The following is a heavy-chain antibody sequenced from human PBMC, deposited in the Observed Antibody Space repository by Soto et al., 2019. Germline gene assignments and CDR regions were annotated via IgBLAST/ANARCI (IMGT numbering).Heavy chain of an antibody. CDR2: ISAYNGNT. Sequence: ASVKVSCKSSGYTFTTYCISWGRQAPGQGLEWMGWISAYNGNTIYAQKLQGRVTMTTDTSTSTAYMELRSLRSDDTAVYYCAREYSSSWYRWFDPWGQGTLVTVSS. D-gene: IGHD6-13*01. V-gene: IGHV1-18*04. CDR1: GYTFTTYC. J-gene: IGHJ5*02. CDR3: AREYSSSWYRWFDP.